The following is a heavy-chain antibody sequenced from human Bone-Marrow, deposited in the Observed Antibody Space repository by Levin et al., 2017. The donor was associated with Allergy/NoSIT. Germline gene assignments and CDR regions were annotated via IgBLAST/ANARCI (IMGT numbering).Heavy chain of an antibody. V-gene: IGHV2-5*02. J-gene: IGHJ4*02. CDR3: AHSPDWGSDVYFDF. D-gene: IGHD3-16*01. CDR1: GFSLTTPRVA. Sequence: SGPTLVKPTQTLTLTCTFSGFSLTTPRVAVGWVRQPPGKALEWLALIYWDDDKRYSPSLMSRLNVVKDTSNNRVVLTMTGVEASDAGTYYCAHSPDWGSDVYFDFWGQGALVTVSS. CDR2: IYWDDDK.